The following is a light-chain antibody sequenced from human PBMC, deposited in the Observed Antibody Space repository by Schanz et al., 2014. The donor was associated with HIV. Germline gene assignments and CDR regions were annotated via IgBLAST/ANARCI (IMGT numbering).Light chain of an antibody. CDR1: QSVSHIY. V-gene: IGKV3-20*01. CDR3: QQYDGWPLS. J-gene: IGKJ4*01. CDR2: GAF. Sequence: EVVLTQSPGTLSLSPGERATLSCRASQSVSHIYLAWYQHKPGQAPRLLIYGAFSRAPGIPARFSGSGSGTEFTLTISSLQSEDFALYYCQQYDGWPLSFGGGTKVEIK.